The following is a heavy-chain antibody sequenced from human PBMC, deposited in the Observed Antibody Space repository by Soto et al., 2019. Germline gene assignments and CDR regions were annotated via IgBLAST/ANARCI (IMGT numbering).Heavy chain of an antibody. Sequence: SETLSLTCTASGGSISSYYWSWIRQPPGKGLEWIGYIYYSGSTNYTPSLKRRVTISVDTSKNQFSLKLSSVTAADTAVYYSARGGYYYDSSGYYFYSGHGTLVTAPQ. D-gene: IGHD3-22*01. CDR3: ARGGYYYDSSGYYFY. CDR1: GGSISSYY. V-gene: IGHV4-59*01. J-gene: IGHJ4*01. CDR2: IYYSGST.